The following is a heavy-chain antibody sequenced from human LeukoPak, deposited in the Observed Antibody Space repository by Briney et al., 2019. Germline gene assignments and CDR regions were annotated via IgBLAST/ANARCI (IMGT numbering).Heavy chain of an antibody. J-gene: IGHJ6*03. D-gene: IGHD5-18*01. CDR2: IIPIFVTA. Sequence: SVKVSCKASGGTFSSYAISWVRQAPGGGREWVVGIIPIFVTANYAQKFQGRVTITAAESTSTAYMELSSLRSEDTAVYYRAIRGYSYSAETSYYYSYLDVWGKGTTVTISS. V-gene: IGHV1-69*13. CDR1: GGTFSSYA. CDR3: AIRGYSYSAETSYYYSYLDV.